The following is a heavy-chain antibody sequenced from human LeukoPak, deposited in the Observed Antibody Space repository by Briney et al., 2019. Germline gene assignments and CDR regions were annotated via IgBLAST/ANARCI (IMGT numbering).Heavy chain of an antibody. D-gene: IGHD6-13*01. V-gene: IGHV3-23*01. Sequence: GGSLRLSCAASGFTFSGSAMSWVRQAPGKGLEWVSTISSSGTSSFYADSVKDRFTISRDNSKSTLYVQMNSLRAEDTAVYYCAKEVWYSSSWYSDYWGQGTLVTVSP. CDR3: AKEVWYSSSWYSDY. CDR1: GFTFSGSA. CDR2: ISSSGTSS. J-gene: IGHJ4*02.